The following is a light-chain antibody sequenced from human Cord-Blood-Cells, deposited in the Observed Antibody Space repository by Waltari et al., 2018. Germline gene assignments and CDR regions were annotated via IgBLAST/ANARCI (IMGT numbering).Light chain of an antibody. CDR2: LGS. V-gene: IGKV2-28*01. CDR1: QSLLHSNGYNY. J-gene: IGKJ2*03. CDR3: IQALQTPYS. Sequence: DIGMTQSPRSLPVTPGEPTSISCRSSQSLLHSNGYNYLDWYLQKPGQSPQLLIYLGSNRASGVPDRFSGSGSGTDFTLKISRVEAEDVGVYYCIQALQTPYSFGQGTKLEIK.